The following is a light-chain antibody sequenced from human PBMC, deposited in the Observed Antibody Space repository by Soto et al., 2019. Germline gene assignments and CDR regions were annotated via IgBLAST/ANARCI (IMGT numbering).Light chain of an antibody. Sequence: QSVLTQPPSVSAAPGQKVTISCSGSSSNIGNNYVSWYQQLPGTAPKLLSYDNNKRPSGIPDRFSGSKSGTSGTLDITGLQTGDEADYYCATWDHSLTGEVFGGGTKLTVL. CDR1: SSNIGNNY. J-gene: IGLJ2*01. CDR2: DNN. CDR3: ATWDHSLTGEV. V-gene: IGLV1-51*01.